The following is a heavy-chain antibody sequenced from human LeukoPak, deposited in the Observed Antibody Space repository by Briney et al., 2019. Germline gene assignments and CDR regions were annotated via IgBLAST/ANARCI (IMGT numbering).Heavy chain of an antibody. D-gene: IGHD6-19*01. V-gene: IGHV4-39*02. Sequence: SETLSLTCTVSGGSISSSTHHWGWIRQPPGKGLEWIGSIYDSGSAYYNPSLRSRVTISVDTSKSHLSLKLSSVIAADTAVYYCTATTRGWYGVGDYWGQGTLVTVSS. CDR2: IYDSGSA. J-gene: IGHJ4*02. CDR1: GGSISSSTHH. CDR3: TATTRGWYGVGDY.